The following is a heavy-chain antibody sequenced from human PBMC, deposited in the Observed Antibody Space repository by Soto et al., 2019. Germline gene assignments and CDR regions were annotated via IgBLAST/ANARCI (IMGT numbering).Heavy chain of an antibody. D-gene: IGHD2-21*02. J-gene: IGHJ3*01. CDR2: ISGGGGNT. CDR3: AKGFIVVVTVLRPDDAFEV. CDR1: GFTFGNYG. V-gene: IGHV3-23*01. Sequence: DVQLLESGGGLVQPGGSLRLSCATSGFTFGNYGMNWVRQAPGKGLEWVSGISGGGGNTYYADSVKGRFTISRDPSKNTVFLEMNSPRAEDTAVYYCAKGFIVVVTVLRPDDAFEVWGQGTLVTVSS.